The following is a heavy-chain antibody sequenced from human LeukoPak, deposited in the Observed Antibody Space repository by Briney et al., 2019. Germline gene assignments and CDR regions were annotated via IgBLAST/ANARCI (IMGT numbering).Heavy chain of an antibody. Sequence: PSETLSLTCAVSGGSISSGGYSWSWIRQPPGKGLEWIGYIYHSGSTYYNPSLKSRVTISVDRSKNQFSLKLSSVTAADTAVYYRARVTPDVLFDYWGQGALVTVSS. CDR3: ARVTPDVLFDY. V-gene: IGHV4-30-2*01. CDR2: IYHSGST. CDR1: GGSISSGGYS. J-gene: IGHJ4*02. D-gene: IGHD2-15*01.